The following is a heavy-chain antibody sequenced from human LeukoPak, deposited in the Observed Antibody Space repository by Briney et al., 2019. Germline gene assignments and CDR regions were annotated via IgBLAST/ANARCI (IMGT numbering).Heavy chain of an antibody. CDR1: GGSISSGHYY. Sequence: PSETLSLTCTVSGGSISSGHYYWDWIRQPPGKGLEWIGSIYYSGSTYFNPSLKSRVSISIDTSQNQFSLKVNSLTAADTAVYYCARRDFDVLTGYQRVDPWGQGTLVTVSS. CDR2: IYYSGST. CDR3: ARRDFDVLTGYQRVDP. D-gene: IGHD3-9*01. J-gene: IGHJ5*02. V-gene: IGHV4-39*01.